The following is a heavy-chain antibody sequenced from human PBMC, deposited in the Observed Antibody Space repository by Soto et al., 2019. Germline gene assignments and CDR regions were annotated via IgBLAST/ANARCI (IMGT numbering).Heavy chain of an antibody. Sequence: EVQLVESGGGFAQPGGSLRLSCAVSGFTVSRNHVSWVRQATGKGPEWVSIVYNGGDTYYADSVKGRFTISRDNSKNTVYLQMNRLRAEDTAVYYCTGHGGNSVWGQGTLVTVSS. J-gene: IGHJ4*02. D-gene: IGHD2-21*01. CDR2: VYNGGDT. V-gene: IGHV3-53*01. CDR1: GFTVSRNH. CDR3: TGHGGNSV.